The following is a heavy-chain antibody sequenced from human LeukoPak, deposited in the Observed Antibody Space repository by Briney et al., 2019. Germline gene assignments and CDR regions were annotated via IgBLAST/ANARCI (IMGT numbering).Heavy chain of an antibody. CDR1: GGTFSSYA. D-gene: IGHD2-2*01. CDR3: AREGYCSSTSCYYFDY. V-gene: IGHV1-69*13. CDR2: IIPIFGTA. Sequence: SVKVSCKASGGTFSSYAISWVRQAPGQGLEWMGGIIPIFGTANYAQKFQGRVTITADESTSTAYMELSSLRSEDTAVYYCAREGYCSSTSCYYFDYWGQGTLVTVSS. J-gene: IGHJ4*02.